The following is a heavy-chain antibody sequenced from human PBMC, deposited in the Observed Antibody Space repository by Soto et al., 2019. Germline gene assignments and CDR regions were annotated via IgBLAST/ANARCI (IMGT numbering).Heavy chain of an antibody. J-gene: IGHJ4*02. Sequence: EVQLLESGGGLVQPGGSLRLSCAASGFTFSNYAMSWVRQAPGKGLQWVSAIIGSGGSTYYADSVKGRFTISRDNSKNTLYLQMNRLRAEDTAVYYCAKENLLKIIIMSNFDYWGQGTLVTVSS. CDR3: AKENLLKIIIMSNFDY. V-gene: IGHV3-23*01. D-gene: IGHD3-10*01. CDR1: GFTFSNYA. CDR2: IIGSGGST.